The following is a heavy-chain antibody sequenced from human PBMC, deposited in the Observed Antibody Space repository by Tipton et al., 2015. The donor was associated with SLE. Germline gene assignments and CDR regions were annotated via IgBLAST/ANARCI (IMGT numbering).Heavy chain of an antibody. V-gene: IGHV4-59*04. CDR2: IYHTGST. Sequence: LRLSCAASGFTFSTYEMNWVRQAPGKGLEWMGYIYHTGSTYNNPSLKSRLTISIDRSKNQFSLNLSSVTAADTVVYYRAMQQLRDYYYYRLDVWGQGTTVTVSS. J-gene: IGHJ6*02. D-gene: IGHD5-18*01. CDR3: AMQQLRDYYYYRLDV. CDR1: GFTFSTYE.